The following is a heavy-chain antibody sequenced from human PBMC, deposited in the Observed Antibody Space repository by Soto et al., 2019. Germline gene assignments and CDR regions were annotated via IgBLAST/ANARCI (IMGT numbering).Heavy chain of an antibody. CDR2: ISGSGGST. CDR1: GFTFSSYA. V-gene: IGHV3-23*01. J-gene: IGHJ6*02. D-gene: IGHD2-2*01. Sequence: EVQLLESGGGLVQPGGSLRLSCAASGFTFSSYAMSWVHQAPGKGLEWVSAISGSGGSTYYADSVKGRFTISRDNSKNTLYLQMNSLRAEDTAVYYCAKRGPEGIVVVPAAIPYYGMDVWGQGTTVTVSS. CDR3: AKRGPEGIVVVPAAIPYYGMDV.